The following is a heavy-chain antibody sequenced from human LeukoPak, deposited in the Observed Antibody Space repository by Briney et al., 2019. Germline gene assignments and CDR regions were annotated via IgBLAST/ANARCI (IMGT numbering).Heavy chain of an antibody. J-gene: IGHJ4*02. V-gene: IGHV3-23*01. CDR2: IVGSGGST. D-gene: IGHD3-9*01. Sequence: GGSLRLSCAASGFTFSNYAMSWVRQAPGKGLEWVSAIVGSGGSTYYADSVRGRFTISRDNPKNTLYLQMNSLRAEDTAVYYCAKWGDYDILTGYYDSDYWGQGTLVTVSS. CDR1: GFTFSNYA. CDR3: AKWGDYDILTGYYDSDY.